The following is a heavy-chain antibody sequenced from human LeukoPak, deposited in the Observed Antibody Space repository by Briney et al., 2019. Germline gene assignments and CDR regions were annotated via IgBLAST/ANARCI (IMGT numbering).Heavy chain of an antibody. Sequence: GGSLRLSCAASGFTFSSYAMSWVRQAPGKGLEWVSGISGNGGSTYYADSVKGRFTISRDNSKNTLYLQMNSLRADDTAVYYCAKGMAAAGMRYFDYWGQGTLVPVSS. J-gene: IGHJ4*02. CDR3: AKGMAAAGMRYFDY. V-gene: IGHV3-23*01. CDR1: GFTFSSYA. CDR2: ISGNGGST. D-gene: IGHD6-13*01.